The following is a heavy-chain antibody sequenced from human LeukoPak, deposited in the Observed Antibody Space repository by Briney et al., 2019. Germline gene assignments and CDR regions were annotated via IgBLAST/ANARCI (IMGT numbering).Heavy chain of an antibody. D-gene: IGHD6-13*01. Sequence: GASVKVSCKASGYTFTSYGISWVRQAPGQGLEWMGWISGYNGNTNYAQKLQGRVTMTTDTSTSTAYMELRSLRSDDTAVYYCATDLIAAAGTGQDYWGQGTLVTVSS. V-gene: IGHV1-18*04. CDR2: ISGYNGNT. CDR3: ATDLIAAAGTGQDY. J-gene: IGHJ4*02. CDR1: GYTFTSYG.